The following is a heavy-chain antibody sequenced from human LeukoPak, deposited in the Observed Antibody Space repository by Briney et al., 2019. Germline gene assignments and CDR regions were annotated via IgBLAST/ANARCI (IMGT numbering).Heavy chain of an antibody. J-gene: IGHJ5*02. D-gene: IGHD2-2*01. CDR2: INHSGST. CDR3: ARVAGGRYCSSTSCPQHLNWFDP. Sequence: SVTLSLTCAVYGGSFSGYYWSWIRQPPGKGLEWIGEINHSGSTNYNPSLKSRVTISVDTSKNQFSLKLSSVTAADTAVYYCARVAGGRYCSSTSCPQHLNWFDPWGQGTLVTVSS. V-gene: IGHV4-34*01. CDR1: GGSFSGYY.